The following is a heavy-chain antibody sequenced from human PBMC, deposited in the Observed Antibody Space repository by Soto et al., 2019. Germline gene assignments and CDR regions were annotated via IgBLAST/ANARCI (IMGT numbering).Heavy chain of an antibody. CDR1: GGSISSGDYS. Sequence: SETLSLTCTFSGGSISSGDYSWSWVRQSPGKGLEWIGHIYNSGITYYNPSLKSRVVISIDTSRNQFSLRLNSLTAADRAVYFCARGVTVFGLVSRFWFDPWGQGTVVTISS. J-gene: IGHJ5*02. CDR2: IYNSGIT. CDR3: ARGVTVFGLVSRFWFDP. V-gene: IGHV4-30-4*01. D-gene: IGHD3-3*01.